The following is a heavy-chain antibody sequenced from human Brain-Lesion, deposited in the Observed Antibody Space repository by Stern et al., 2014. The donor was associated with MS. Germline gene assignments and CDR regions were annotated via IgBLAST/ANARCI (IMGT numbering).Heavy chain of an antibody. J-gene: IGHJ5*02. V-gene: IGHV4-39*02. D-gene: IGHD2-15*01. CDR1: GGSVSSTSYA. CDR2: IYYSGNT. CDR3: AGEEDIRYCSGGSCTGNWFDP. Sequence: QLQLQESGPGLVKPSETLSLTCTVAGGSVSSTSYAWAWIRQPPGKGLEWIGTIYYSGNTYYSPSLKSPLTISLDPSKNHFSLQLRSGTAADTAVYYCAGEEDIRYCSGGSCTGNWFDPWGQGTLVTVSS.